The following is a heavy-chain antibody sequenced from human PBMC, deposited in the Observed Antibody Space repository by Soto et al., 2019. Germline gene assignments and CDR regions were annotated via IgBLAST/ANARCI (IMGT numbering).Heavy chain of an antibody. CDR3: ARDPPLPAAMVD. CDR1: GGSIRSSNW. D-gene: IGHD2-2*01. V-gene: IGHV4-4*02. Sequence: QVQLQESGPGLVKPSGTLSLTCAVSGGSIRSSNWWSWVRQPPGKGLEWIGAIYHSGITNYNPSLKGRCTIPVDKSKNQFSLQLSSVTAADTALYYCARDPPLPAAMVDWGQGTLVTVSS. CDR2: IYHSGIT. J-gene: IGHJ4*02.